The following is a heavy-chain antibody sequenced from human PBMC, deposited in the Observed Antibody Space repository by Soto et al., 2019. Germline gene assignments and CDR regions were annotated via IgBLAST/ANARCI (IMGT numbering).Heavy chain of an antibody. J-gene: IGHJ6*02. CDR1: GFTFSSYA. D-gene: IGHD3-3*01. V-gene: IGHV3-30-3*01. Sequence: PGGSLRLSCAASGFTFSSYAMHWVRQAPGKGLEWVAVISYDGSNKYYADSVKGRFTISRDNSKNTLYLQMNSLRAEDTAVYYCARDRGRFLEWLTFNYYYGMDVWGQGTTVTVSS. CDR2: ISYDGSNK. CDR3: ARDRGRFLEWLTFNYYYGMDV.